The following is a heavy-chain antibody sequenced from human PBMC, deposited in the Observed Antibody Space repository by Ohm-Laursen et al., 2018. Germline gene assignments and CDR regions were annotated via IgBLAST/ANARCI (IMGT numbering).Heavy chain of an antibody. Sequence: SETLSLTCSVSGGSISSYYWSWTRQSPGKGLEWIGYIYKSGSTNYNPSLKSRVTISVDTSKNQFSLKLSSVTAADTAVYYCARGVPYYDFWSGYPLYWFDPWGQGTLVTVSS. CDR1: GGSISSYY. D-gene: IGHD3-3*01. CDR3: ARGVPYYDFWSGYPLYWFDP. CDR2: IYKSGST. J-gene: IGHJ5*02. V-gene: IGHV4-59*12.